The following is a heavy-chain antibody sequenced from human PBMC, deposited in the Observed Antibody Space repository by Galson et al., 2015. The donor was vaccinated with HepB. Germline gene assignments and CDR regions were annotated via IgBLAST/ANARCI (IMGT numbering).Heavy chain of an antibody. CDR1: GFTFSSYG. D-gene: IGHD1-26*01. V-gene: IGHV3-33*08. CDR3: ARGEGSYLGDAFDI. CDR2: IWYDGSNK. Sequence: SLRLSCAASGFTFSSYGMHWVRQAPGKGLEWVAVIWYDGSNKYYADSVKGRFTISRDNSKNTLYLQMNSLRAEDTAVYYCARGEGSYLGDAFDIWGQGTMVTVSS. J-gene: IGHJ3*02.